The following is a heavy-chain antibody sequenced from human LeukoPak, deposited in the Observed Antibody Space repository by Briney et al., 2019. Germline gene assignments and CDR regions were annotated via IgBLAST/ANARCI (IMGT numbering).Heavy chain of an antibody. D-gene: IGHD2-2*01. V-gene: IGHV4-39*01. CDR3: ARRNTEVPDTMPLNAFDV. Sequence: SETLSLTCSVSGGSMRTPSHYWDWIRQSPGKGLEWIGSMFYSGSTYFNPSFRRRVTISGDTSTNQISLSLTSATAADTAVYYCARRNTEVPDTMPLNAFDVWGQGAMVIVSS. CDR1: GGSMRTPSHY. J-gene: IGHJ3*01. CDR2: MFYSGST.